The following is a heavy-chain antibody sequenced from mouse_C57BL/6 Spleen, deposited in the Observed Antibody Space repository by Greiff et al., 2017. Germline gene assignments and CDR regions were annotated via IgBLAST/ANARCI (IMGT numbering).Heavy chain of an antibody. CDR2: ISDGGSYT. V-gene: IGHV5-4*01. CDR1: GFTFSSYA. D-gene: IGHD2-5*01. Sequence: EVKLVESGGGLVKPGGSLKLSCAASGFTFSSYAMSWVRQTPEKRLEWVATISDGGSYTYYPDNVKGRFTISRDNAKNNLYLQMSQLKSDDTAMYYCAREGAYYSNYLYAMDYWGQGTSVTVSS. J-gene: IGHJ4*01. CDR3: AREGAYYSNYLYAMDY.